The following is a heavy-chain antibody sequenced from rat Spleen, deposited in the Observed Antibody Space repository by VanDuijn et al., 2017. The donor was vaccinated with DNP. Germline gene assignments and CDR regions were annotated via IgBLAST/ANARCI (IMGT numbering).Heavy chain of an antibody. Sequence: EVQLVESGGGLVQPGRSLKLSCAASGFIFSNYVMAWVRQAPTKGLEWVASITNSGGSTYYRDSVKGRFPISRDNTKSALYLQMDSLRSEETATYYCARHYYGYNYLDYWGQGVMVTVSS. CDR1: GFIFSNYV. CDR3: ARHYYGYNYLDY. CDR2: ITNSGGST. D-gene: IGHD1-9*01. V-gene: IGHV5S11*01. J-gene: IGHJ2*01.